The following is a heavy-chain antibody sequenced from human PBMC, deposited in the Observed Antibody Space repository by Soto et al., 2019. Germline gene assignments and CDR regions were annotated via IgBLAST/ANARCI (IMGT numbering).Heavy chain of an antibody. CDR3: ARDRYYDFWSGYSDYGMDV. J-gene: IGHJ6*02. CDR1: GGSLSSYY. Sequence: SETLSLTCPVSGGSLSSYYWSWIRQPPGKGLEWIGYIYYSGSTNYNPSLKSRVTISVDTSKNQFSLKLSSVTAADTAVYYCARDRYYDFWSGYSDYGMDVWGQGTTVTVSS. D-gene: IGHD3-3*01. CDR2: IYYSGST. V-gene: IGHV4-59*01.